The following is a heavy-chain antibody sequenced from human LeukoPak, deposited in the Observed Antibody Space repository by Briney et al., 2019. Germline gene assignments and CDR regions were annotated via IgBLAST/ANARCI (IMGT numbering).Heavy chain of an antibody. CDR2: ISSSGSTI. Sequence: GGSLRLSCAASGFTFSSYSMNWVRQAPGKGLEWVSYISSSGSTIYYADSVKGRFTISRDNAKNSLYLQMNSLRAEDTAVYYCAKPQYSSSSGFDYWGQGTLVTVSS. CDR3: AKPQYSSSSGFDY. V-gene: IGHV3-48*04. CDR1: GFTFSSYS. J-gene: IGHJ4*02. D-gene: IGHD6-6*01.